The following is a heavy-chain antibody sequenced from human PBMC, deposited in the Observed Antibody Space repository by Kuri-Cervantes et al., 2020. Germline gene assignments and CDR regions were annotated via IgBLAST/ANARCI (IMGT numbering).Heavy chain of an antibody. CDR2: INSGGNT. CDR1: GFTFSNAW. Sequence: GESLKISCAASGFTFSNAWMSWVRQAPGKGLEWVSTINSGGNTYYADSVKGRFTISRDNAKNSLYLQMKSLRADDAAVYLCAREQVVGNPNDASDIWGQGTMVTVSS. CDR3: AREQVVGNPNDASDI. J-gene: IGHJ3*02. D-gene: IGHD6-19*01. V-gene: IGHV3-69-1*01.